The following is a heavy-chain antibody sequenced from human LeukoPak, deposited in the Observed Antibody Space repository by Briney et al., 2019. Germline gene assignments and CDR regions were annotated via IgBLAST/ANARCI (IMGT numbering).Heavy chain of an antibody. D-gene: IGHD1-26*01. CDR3: AKARIPGTYSQHFDY. CDR1: GFTFSSYA. J-gene: IGHJ4*02. CDR2: ISGSGGST. V-gene: IGHV3-23*01. Sequence: GGSLRLSCAASGFTFSSYAMSWVRQAPGKGLEWVSAISGSGGSTYYADSVKGRFTISRDNSRNTVYLQMSSLRAEDTAVYYCAKARIPGTYSQHFDYWGQGTLVPVSS.